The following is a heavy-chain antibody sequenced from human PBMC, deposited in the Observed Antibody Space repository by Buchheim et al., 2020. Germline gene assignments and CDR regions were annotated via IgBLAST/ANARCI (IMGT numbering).Heavy chain of an antibody. CDR2: IIPNSGGT. CDR3: ARGNGWWLPYPYYFDY. D-gene: IGHD5-12*01. J-gene: IGHJ4*02. Sequence: QVQLVQSGAEVKKPGSSVKVSCKASGGTFSSYTISWVRQAPGQGLEWMGRIIPNSGGTNYAQKFQGWVTMTRGTSISTAYMELSRLRSDDTAVYYCARGNGWWLPYPYYFDYWGQGTL. CDR1: GGTFSSYT. V-gene: IGHV1-2*04.